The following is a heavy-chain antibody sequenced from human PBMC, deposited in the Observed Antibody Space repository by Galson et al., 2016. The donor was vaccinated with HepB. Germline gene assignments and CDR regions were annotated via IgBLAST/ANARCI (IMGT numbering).Heavy chain of an antibody. Sequence: SETLSLTCSVSGGSIGTYYWTWIRQPPGKGLEWIGYVSYSGITNYNPSLKGRVTMSVDTSKKRFSLNLSSVTAADTAVYYCARGFQDHFDFWGQGALVTVSS. V-gene: IGHV4-59*01. J-gene: IGHJ4*02. CDR1: GGSIGTYY. CDR3: ARGFQDHFDF. CDR2: VSYSGIT.